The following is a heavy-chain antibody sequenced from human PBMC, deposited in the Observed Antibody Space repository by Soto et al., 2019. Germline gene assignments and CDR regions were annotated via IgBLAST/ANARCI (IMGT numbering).Heavy chain of an antibody. V-gene: IGHV1-3*01. J-gene: IGHJ4*02. Sequence: ASVKVSCKASGYTFTSYAMHWVRQAPGQRLEWMGWINAGNGNTKYSQKFQGRDTITRDTSASTAYMELSSLRSEDTAVYYCARDFLSRVTYYYDSSGPGLDYWGQGTLVTVSS. CDR2: INAGNGNT. CDR3: ARDFLSRVTYYYDSSGPGLDY. CDR1: GYTFTSYA. D-gene: IGHD3-22*01.